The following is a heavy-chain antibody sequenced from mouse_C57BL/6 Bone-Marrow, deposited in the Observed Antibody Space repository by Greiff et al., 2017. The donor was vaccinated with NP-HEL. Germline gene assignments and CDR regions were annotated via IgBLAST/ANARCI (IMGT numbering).Heavy chain of an antibody. J-gene: IGHJ4*01. Sequence: VQLQQSGTVLARPGASVKMSCKTSGYTFTSYGMHWVKQRPGQGLEWIGAIYPGNGDTSYNQKFKGKAKLTADKSASTAYMELSSLTNEDSAVYYCTYGNYYYAMDYWGQGTSVTVSS. CDR2: IYPGNGDT. CDR3: TYGNYYYAMDY. V-gene: IGHV1-5*01. CDR1: GYTFTSYG. D-gene: IGHD2-1*01.